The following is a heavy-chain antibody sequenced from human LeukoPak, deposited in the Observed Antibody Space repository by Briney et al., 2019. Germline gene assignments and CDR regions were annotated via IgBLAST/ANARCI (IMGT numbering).Heavy chain of an antibody. D-gene: IGHD5/OR15-5a*01. CDR3: ARQVSDYYYYYIDV. J-gene: IGHJ6*03. CDR1: GGSISSTSYY. Sequence: SVTLSLTCTVSGGSISSTSYYWDWLRQSPGKGPEWIGSIYYSETTYYNPSLESRVTISIDTSKNQFSLQLSSVTAADTALYYCARQVSDYYYYYIDVWGTGTTVTVSS. CDR2: IYYSETT. V-gene: IGHV4-39*01.